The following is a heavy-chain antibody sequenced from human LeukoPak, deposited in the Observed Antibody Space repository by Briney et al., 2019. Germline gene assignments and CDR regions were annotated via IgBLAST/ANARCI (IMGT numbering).Heavy chain of an antibody. CDR1: GYTFTNHG. V-gene: IGHV1-18*04. CDR3: ARGYCTGGSCYFLDY. D-gene: IGHD2-15*01. Sequence: ASVKVSCKASGYTFTNHGISWVRQAPGQGLEGMGWISAYNGNTNYAQKLQGRVTMTTDTSTGTAYMELRSLRSDDTAVYYCARGYCTGGSCYFLDYWGQGTLVTVSS. J-gene: IGHJ4*02. CDR2: ISAYNGNT.